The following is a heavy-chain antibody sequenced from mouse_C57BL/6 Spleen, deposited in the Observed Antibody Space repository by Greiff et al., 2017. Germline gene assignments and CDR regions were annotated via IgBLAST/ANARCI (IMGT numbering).Heavy chain of an antibody. Sequence: QVQLQQPGAELVKPGASVKLSCKASGYTFTSYWMQWVKQRPGQGLEWIGEIDPSDSYTNYNQKFKGKATLTVDTSSSTAYMQLSSLTSEDSAVYYCARSRGHFDYWGQGTTLTVSS. CDR3: ARSRGHFDY. CDR1: GYTFTSYW. V-gene: IGHV1-50*01. J-gene: IGHJ2*01. CDR2: IDPSDSYT.